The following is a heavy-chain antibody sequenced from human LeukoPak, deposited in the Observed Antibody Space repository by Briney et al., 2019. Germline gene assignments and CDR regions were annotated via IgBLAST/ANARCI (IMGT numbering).Heavy chain of an antibody. CDR3: AKDLGRDGYEIFDY. J-gene: IGHJ4*02. CDR2: ISGRDGST. Sequence: GGSLRLSCAASGFTFSSYAMSWVRQAPGKGLEWVSVISGRDGSTYYADSVKGRFTVSRDNSKNTVFLQMNSLRAEDTAVYYCAKDLGRDGYEIFDYWGQGTLVTVSS. CDR1: GFTFSSYA. D-gene: IGHD5-24*01. V-gene: IGHV3-23*01.